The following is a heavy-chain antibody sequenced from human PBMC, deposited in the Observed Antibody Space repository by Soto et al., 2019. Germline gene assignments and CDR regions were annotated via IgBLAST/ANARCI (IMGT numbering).Heavy chain of an antibody. CDR2: ISSSGTII. CDR1: GFTFSSNS. Sequence: EVQVVESGGGLVQPGGSLRLSCAASGFTFSSNSMNWVRQAPGKGLEWISYISSSGTIIYYADSVKGRFTISRDNAKNSLYLQMNTLSAEDTAVYYCAREFRDGAFDVWGQGAMVTVSS. V-gene: IGHV3-48*04. J-gene: IGHJ3*01. CDR3: AREFRDGAFDV.